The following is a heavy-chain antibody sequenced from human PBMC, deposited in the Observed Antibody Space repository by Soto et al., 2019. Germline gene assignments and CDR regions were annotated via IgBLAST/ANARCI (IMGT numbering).Heavy chain of an antibody. D-gene: IGHD3-10*01. V-gene: IGHV3-23*01. CDR2: ISGSGGST. CDR1: GFTFSSYA. Sequence: PGGSLRLSCAASGFTFSSYAMSWVRQAPGKGLEWVSAISGSGGSTYYADSVKGRFTISRDNSKNTLYLQMNSLRAEDTAVYYCASSPGRKPGGSRAHLWFDPWGQGTLVTVSS. J-gene: IGHJ5*02. CDR3: ASSPGRKPGGSRAHLWFDP.